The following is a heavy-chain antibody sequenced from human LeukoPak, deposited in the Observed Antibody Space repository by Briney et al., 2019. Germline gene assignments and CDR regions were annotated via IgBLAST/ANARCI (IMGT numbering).Heavy chain of an antibody. CDR3: ARASKGYYDFDY. V-gene: IGHV3-9*01. Sequence: GGSLRLSCAASGFTFDDYAMHWVRQAPGKGLEWVSGISWNSGSIGYADSVKGRFTISRDNAKNSLYLQMNSLRAEDTAVYYCARASKGYYDFDYWGQGTLVTVSS. D-gene: IGHD1-26*01. J-gene: IGHJ4*02. CDR2: ISWNSGSI. CDR1: GFTFDDYA.